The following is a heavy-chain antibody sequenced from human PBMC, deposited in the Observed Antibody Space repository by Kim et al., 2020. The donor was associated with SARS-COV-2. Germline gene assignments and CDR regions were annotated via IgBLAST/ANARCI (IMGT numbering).Heavy chain of an antibody. CDR1: GGSFSGYY. J-gene: IGHJ2*01. D-gene: IGHD7-27*01. Sequence: SETLSLTCAVYGGSFSGYYWSWIRQPPGKGLEWIGEINHSGSTNYNPSLKSRVTISVDTSKNQFSLKLSSVTAADTAVYYCARGPWAIWYFDLWGRGTLVTASS. CDR3: ARGPWAIWYFDL. CDR2: INHSGST. V-gene: IGHV4-34*01.